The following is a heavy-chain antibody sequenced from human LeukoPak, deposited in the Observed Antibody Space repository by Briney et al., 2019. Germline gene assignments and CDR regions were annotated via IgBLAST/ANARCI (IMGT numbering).Heavy chain of an antibody. Sequence: SVKVSCKASGGTFSSYAISWVRQAPGQGLEWMGGIIPIFGTANYAQKFQGRVTITTDESTSTAYMELSSLRSEDTAVYYCATHYSSELGILDYWGQGTLVTVSS. V-gene: IGHV1-69*05. D-gene: IGHD7-27*01. CDR3: ATHYSSELGILDY. CDR1: GGTFSSYA. CDR2: IIPIFGTA. J-gene: IGHJ4*02.